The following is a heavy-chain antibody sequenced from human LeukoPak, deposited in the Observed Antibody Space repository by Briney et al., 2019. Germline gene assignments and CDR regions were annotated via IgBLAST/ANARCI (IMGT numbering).Heavy chain of an antibody. J-gene: IGHJ4*02. V-gene: IGHV4-34*01. CDR2: INHSGST. CDR3: ARGLRYCSSTSCYAGLDY. D-gene: IGHD2-2*01. CDR1: GGSFSGYY. Sequence: KTLETLSLTRAVYGGSFSGYYWSWIRQPPGKGLEWIGEINHSGSTNYNPSLKSRVTISVDTSKNQFSLKLSSVTAADTAVYYCARGLRYCSSTSCYAGLDYWGQGTLVTVSS.